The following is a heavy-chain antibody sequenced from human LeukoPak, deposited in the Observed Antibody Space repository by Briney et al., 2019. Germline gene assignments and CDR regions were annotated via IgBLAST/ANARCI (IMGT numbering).Heavy chain of an antibody. D-gene: IGHD4-23*01. CDR3: AKYGGKSGMALDI. V-gene: IGHV3-7*01. CDR2: MNQDGSVK. CDR1: GFTFSTYW. Sequence: SGGSLRLSCAASGFTFSTYWMAWVRQAPGKGLEWVATMNQDGSVKRYVDSVKGRFIISRDNAEKSLYLQMNSLRVEDTAVYYCAKYGGKSGMALDIWGQGTRGIVSS. J-gene: IGHJ3*02.